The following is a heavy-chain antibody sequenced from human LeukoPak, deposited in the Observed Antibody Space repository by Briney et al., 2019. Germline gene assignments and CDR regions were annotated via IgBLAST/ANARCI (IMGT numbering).Heavy chain of an antibody. CDR3: ARASRMRSEWLHFDY. Sequence: GGSLRLSCAASGFTFSSYWMSWVRQAPGKGLEWVANIKQDGSEKYYVDSVKGRFTISRDNAKNSLYLQMNSLRAEDTAVYYCARASRMRSEWLHFDYWGQGTLVTVSS. V-gene: IGHV3-7*01. D-gene: IGHD3-3*01. CDR2: IKQDGSEK. J-gene: IGHJ4*02. CDR1: GFTFSSYW.